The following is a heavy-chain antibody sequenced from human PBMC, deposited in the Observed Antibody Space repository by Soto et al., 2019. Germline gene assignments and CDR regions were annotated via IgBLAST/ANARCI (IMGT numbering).Heavy chain of an antibody. CDR2: ISANNGNT. CDR1: GCIFTTYS. D-gene: IGHD2-21*01. CDR3: ARDTGVVIPVKGEFEF. J-gene: IGHJ4*02. V-gene: IGHV1-18*01. Sequence: GGAVPVSFKASGCIFTTYSITWVRQAPGQGLEWMGWISANNGNTKYAEKFQERVIMTTDTSTSTAYLEVRSLTSDDTAVYDVARDTGVVIPVKGEFEFWGQGTLVTVSS.